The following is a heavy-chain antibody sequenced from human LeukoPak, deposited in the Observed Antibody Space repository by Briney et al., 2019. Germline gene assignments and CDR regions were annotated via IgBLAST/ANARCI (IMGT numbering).Heavy chain of an antibody. V-gene: IGHV3-53*05. D-gene: IGHD3-9*01. J-gene: IGHJ4*02. CDR1: GFTVSSNY. CDR2: IYSGGST. CDR3: AKDYDIWTGAPDFDY. Sequence: GGSLRLSCAASGFTVSSNYMSWVRQAPGKGLEWVSVIYSGGSTYYADSVKGRFTISRDNSKNTLYLQMNSLRAEDTAVYYCAKDYDIWTGAPDFDYWGQGTLVTVSS.